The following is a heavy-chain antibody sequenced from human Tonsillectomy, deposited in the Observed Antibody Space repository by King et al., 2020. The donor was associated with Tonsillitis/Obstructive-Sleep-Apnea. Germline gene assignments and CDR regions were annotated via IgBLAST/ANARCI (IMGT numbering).Heavy chain of an antibody. D-gene: IGHD3-3*01. Sequence: VQLVESGGGLVQPGGSLRLSCAASGFTFSSYWMHWVRQAPGKGLVWVSRINSDGSSTSYADSVKGRFTISRDNAKNTLYLQMNSLRAEDTAVHYCARDTPNDFWSGLIYYYYYYMDVWGKGTTVTVSS. CDR3: ARDTPNDFWSGLIYYYYYYMDV. CDR1: GFTFSSYW. V-gene: IGHV3-74*01. CDR2: INSDGSST. J-gene: IGHJ6*03.